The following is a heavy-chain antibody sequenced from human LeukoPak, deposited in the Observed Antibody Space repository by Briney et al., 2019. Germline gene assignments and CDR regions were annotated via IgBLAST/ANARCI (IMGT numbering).Heavy chain of an antibody. V-gene: IGHV4-39*07. CDR3: ARYDYVIYYFDY. CDR2: IYYSGST. D-gene: IGHD4-17*01. Sequence: KTSETLSLTCTVSGGSITSSSYYWGWIRQPPGKGLEWIGSIYYSGSTYYNPSLKSRVTISVDTSKSQFSLKLSSVTAADTAVYYCARYDYVIYYFDYWGQGTLVTVSS. J-gene: IGHJ4*02. CDR1: GGSITSSSYY.